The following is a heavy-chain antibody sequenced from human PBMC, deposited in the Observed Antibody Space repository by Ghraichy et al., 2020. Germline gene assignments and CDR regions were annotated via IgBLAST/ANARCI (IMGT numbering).Heavy chain of an antibody. Sequence: GGSLRLSCAASGFTFSNFWMSWVRQAPGKGLEWVANINQDGSEKNYVDSVRGRFTISRDNAKTSLYLQMNSLRAEDTAVYFCAPQLGSCSGGNCYAGSWGRGTLVTVSS. V-gene: IGHV3-7*03. CDR2: INQDGSEK. CDR3: APQLGSCSGGNCYAGS. CDR1: GFTFSNFW. D-gene: IGHD2-15*01. J-gene: IGHJ5*02.